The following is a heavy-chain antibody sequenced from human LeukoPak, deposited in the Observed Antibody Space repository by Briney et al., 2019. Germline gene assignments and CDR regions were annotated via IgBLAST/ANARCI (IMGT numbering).Heavy chain of an antibody. J-gene: IGHJ5*02. CDR3: ARHEYYYDSWWFDP. Sequence: SETLSLTCTVSGGSISSSSYYWGWIHQPPGKGLEWIGSIYYSGSTCYNPSLKSRVTISVDTSKNQFSLKLSSVTAADTAVYYCARHEYYYDSWWFDPWGQGTLVTVSS. CDR1: GGSISSSSYY. CDR2: IYYSGST. V-gene: IGHV4-39*01. D-gene: IGHD3-22*01.